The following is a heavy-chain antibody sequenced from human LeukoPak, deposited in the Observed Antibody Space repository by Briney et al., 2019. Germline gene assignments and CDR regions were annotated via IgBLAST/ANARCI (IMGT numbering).Heavy chain of an antibody. Sequence: GGSLRLSCAASGFTFSSYSMNWVRQAPGKGLEWVAVIWYDGSNKYYADSVKGRFTTSRDNSKNTLYLQMNSLRAEDTAVYYCARGGPYCSGGSCYAGEEDYWGQGTLVTVSS. V-gene: IGHV3-33*08. J-gene: IGHJ4*02. D-gene: IGHD2-15*01. CDR2: IWYDGSNK. CDR3: ARGGPYCSGGSCYAGEEDY. CDR1: GFTFSSYS.